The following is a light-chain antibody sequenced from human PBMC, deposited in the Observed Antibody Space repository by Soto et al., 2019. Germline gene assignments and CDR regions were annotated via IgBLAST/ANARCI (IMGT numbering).Light chain of an antibody. CDR3: QQRSNWPPEIT. Sequence: EIVMTQSPATLSVSPGERATLTCRASQSVSSSLAWYQQKPGQAPRLLIYGASTRATGIPARFSGSRSGTEFTLTISSLQSEDFAVYYCQQRSNWPPEITFGQGTRLDIK. V-gene: IGKV3-15*01. CDR1: QSVSSS. CDR2: GAS. J-gene: IGKJ5*01.